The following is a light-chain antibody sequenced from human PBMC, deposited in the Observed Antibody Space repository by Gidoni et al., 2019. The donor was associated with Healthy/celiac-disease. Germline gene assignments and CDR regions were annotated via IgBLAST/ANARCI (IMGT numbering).Light chain of an antibody. CDR1: QRVSSY. CDR2: DAS. J-gene: IGKJ2*01. Sequence: EIVLTQSPATLSWSPGERATRSCRASQRVSSYVAWYQQKPGQAPRLLIYDASNSATGIPARFSGSGSGTDFSLPISSLEPADFAVYYCQQRSNWPMYTFXXXTKLEIK. CDR3: QQRSNWPMYT. V-gene: IGKV3-11*01.